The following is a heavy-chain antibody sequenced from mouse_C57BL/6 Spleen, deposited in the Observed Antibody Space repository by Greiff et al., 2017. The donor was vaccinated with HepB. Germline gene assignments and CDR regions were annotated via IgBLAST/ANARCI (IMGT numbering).Heavy chain of an antibody. D-gene: IGHD1-1*01. CDR1: GYTFADYE. J-gene: IGHJ2*01. Sequence: VKVVESGAELVRPGASVTLSCKASGYTFADYEMHWVKQTPVHGLEWIGAIDPETGGTAYNQKFKGKAILTADKSSSTAYMELRSLTSEDSAVYYCTRPDYYGSSYNFDYWGQGTTLTVSS. V-gene: IGHV1-15*01. CDR2: IDPETGGT. CDR3: TRPDYYGSSYNFDY.